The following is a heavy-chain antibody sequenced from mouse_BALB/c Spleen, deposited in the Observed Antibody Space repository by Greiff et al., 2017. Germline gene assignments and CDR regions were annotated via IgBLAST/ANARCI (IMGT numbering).Heavy chain of an antibody. V-gene: IGHV1S137*01. J-gene: IGHJ3*01. Sequence: QVQLQQSGAELVRPGVSVKISCKGSGYTFTDYAMHWVKQSHAKSLEWIGVISTYYGDASYNQKFKGKATMTVDKSSSTAYMELARLTSEDSAIYYCARGDSASWFAYWGQGTLVTVSA. CDR3: ARGDSASWFAY. CDR1: GYTFTDYA. CDR2: ISTYYGDA.